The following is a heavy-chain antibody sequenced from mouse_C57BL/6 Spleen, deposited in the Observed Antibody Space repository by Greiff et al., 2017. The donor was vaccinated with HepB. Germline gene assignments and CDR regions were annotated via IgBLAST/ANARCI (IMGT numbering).Heavy chain of an antibody. J-gene: IGHJ1*03. CDR2: INPYNGDT. Sequence: VQLKESGPELVKPGDSVKISCKASGYSFTGYFMNWVMQSHGKSLEWIGRINPYNGDTFYNQKFKGKATLTVDKSSSTAHMELRSLTSEDSAVYYRARSYYYGSTWYFDVWGTGTTVTVSS. CDR3: ARSYYYGSTWYFDV. V-gene: IGHV1-20*01. D-gene: IGHD1-1*01. CDR1: GYSFTGYF.